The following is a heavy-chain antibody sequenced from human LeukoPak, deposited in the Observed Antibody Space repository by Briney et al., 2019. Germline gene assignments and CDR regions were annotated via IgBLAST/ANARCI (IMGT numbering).Heavy chain of an antibody. D-gene: IGHD2-21*01. CDR2: LYYSGYS. CDR3: ARHSIASDGARLFDY. Sequence: RPSETLPLTCTVSGGSITSYYWAWLRQPPGKGLEWIGYLYYSGYSNYNPSLKSRVSMSVDTSKNQFSLKLTSVTAADTAVYYCARHSIASDGARLFDYWGRGTLVTVSS. J-gene: IGHJ4*02. CDR1: GGSITSYY. V-gene: IGHV4-59*08.